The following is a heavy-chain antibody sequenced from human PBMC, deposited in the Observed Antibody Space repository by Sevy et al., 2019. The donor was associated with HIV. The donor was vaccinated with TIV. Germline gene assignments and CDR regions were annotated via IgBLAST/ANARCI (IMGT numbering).Heavy chain of an antibody. Sequence: ASVKVSCKASGYTFTAYFIHWVRQAPGQGLEWMGRSSPSSGVTNYAQKFQDRVTMTRDTSITTAYTELSSLTSDDTALYYRARPIYSGGYYYFDFWGQGTLVTVSS. CDR3: ARPIYSGGYYYFDF. V-gene: IGHV1-2*06. CDR1: GYTFTAYF. CDR2: SSPSSGVT. D-gene: IGHD1-26*01. J-gene: IGHJ4*02.